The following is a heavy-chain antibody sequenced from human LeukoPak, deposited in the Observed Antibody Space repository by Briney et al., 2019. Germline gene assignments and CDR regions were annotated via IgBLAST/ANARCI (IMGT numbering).Heavy chain of an antibody. V-gene: IGHV3-11*01. Sequence: PGGSLRLSCAASGFTFKNYAMSWVRQAPGKGLEWVSYISSSGSTIYYADSVKGRFTISRDNAKNSLYLQMNSLRAEDTAVYYCVRVMTYYYDSSGYSDYWGQGTLVTVSS. J-gene: IGHJ4*02. D-gene: IGHD3-22*01. CDR3: VRVMTYYYDSSGYSDY. CDR2: ISSSGSTI. CDR1: GFTFKNYA.